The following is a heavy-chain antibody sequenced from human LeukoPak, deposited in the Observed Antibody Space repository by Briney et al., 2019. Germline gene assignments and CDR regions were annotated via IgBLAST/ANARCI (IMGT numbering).Heavy chain of an antibody. CDR3: ARDSRYDSGYFDY. J-gene: IGHJ4*02. CDR1: GGSISSYY. CDR2: IYYSGST. V-gene: IGHV4-59*12. D-gene: IGHD3-22*01. Sequence: SETLSLTCTVSGGSISSYYWSWIRQPPGKGLEWIGYIYYSGSTNYNPSLKSRVTMSVDTSKNQFSLKLSSVTAADTAVYYCARDSRYDSGYFDYWGQGTLVTVSS.